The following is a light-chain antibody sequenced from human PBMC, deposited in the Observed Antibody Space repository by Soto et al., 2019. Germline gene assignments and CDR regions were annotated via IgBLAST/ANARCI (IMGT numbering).Light chain of an antibody. J-gene: IGKJ5*01. CDR1: QSVSSSY. CDR2: GAS. CDR3: QQRSNWNT. Sequence: EIVLTQSPGTLSLSPGERATLSCRASQSVSSSYLAWYQQKRGQAPRLLIYGASSRATGIPDRFSGSGSGTDFTLTISRLEPEDFAVYYCQQRSNWNTFGQGTRLEIK. V-gene: IGKV3D-20*02.